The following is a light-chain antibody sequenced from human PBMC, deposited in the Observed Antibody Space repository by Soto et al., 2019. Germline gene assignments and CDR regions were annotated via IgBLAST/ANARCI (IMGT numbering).Light chain of an antibody. V-gene: IGKV1-5*01. CDR2: DDS. CDR1: QSVSSW. J-gene: IGKJ3*01. CDR3: QHYKSYFFT. Sequence: DIRMTQSPSTLSASVGDRVTITCRASQSVSSWLAWYQQKPGKAPKLLIYDDSSLESGVPSRFSGSGSGTEFTLTISSLQPDDFATYYCQHYKSYFFTFGPGTKVEIK.